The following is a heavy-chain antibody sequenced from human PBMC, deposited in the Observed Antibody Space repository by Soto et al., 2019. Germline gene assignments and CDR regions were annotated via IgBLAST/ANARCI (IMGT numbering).Heavy chain of an antibody. Sequence: QVQLVQSGAEVKKPGSSVKVSCKASGGTFSSYTISWVRQAPGQGLEWMGRIIPILGIANYAQKFQGRVTITTDKSPSTAYMELSSLRSEDTAVYYCARDRHCSSTSCDGGVPGRGYYYMDVWGKGTTVPVSS. CDR2: IIPILGIA. CDR1: GGTFSSYT. V-gene: IGHV1-69*08. D-gene: IGHD2-2*01. J-gene: IGHJ6*03. CDR3: ARDRHCSSTSCDGGVPGRGYYYMDV.